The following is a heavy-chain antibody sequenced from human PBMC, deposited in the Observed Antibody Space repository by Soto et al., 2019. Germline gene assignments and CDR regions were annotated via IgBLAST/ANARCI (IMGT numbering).Heavy chain of an antibody. V-gene: IGHV1-18*01. CDR2: ISAYNGNT. Sequence: QVQLVQSGAEVKKPGASVKVSCKASGYTFTSYGISWVRQAPGQGLEWMGWISAYNGNTNYAQKLQGRVTMTTDTSTCTAYMELRSLRSDDTAVYYCARDLYSYYDILTGSPTPPPNYWGQGTLVTVSS. D-gene: IGHD3-9*01. CDR3: ARDLYSYYDILTGSPTPPPNY. J-gene: IGHJ4*02. CDR1: GYTFTSYG.